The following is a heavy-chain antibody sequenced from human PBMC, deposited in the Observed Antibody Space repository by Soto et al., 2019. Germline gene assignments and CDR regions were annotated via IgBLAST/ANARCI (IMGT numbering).Heavy chain of an antibody. CDR3: SYSSSWYYWFDP. CDR2: TYYRSKWYN. Sequence: PSQTLSLTCAISGDSVSSNSAAWNWIRQPPSRGLEWLGRTYYRSKWYNDYAVSVKSRITINPDTSKNQFSLQLNSVTPEDTAVYYCSYSSSWYYWFDPWGQGTLVTVSS. CDR1: GDSVSSNSAA. V-gene: IGHV6-1*01. D-gene: IGHD6-13*01. J-gene: IGHJ5*02.